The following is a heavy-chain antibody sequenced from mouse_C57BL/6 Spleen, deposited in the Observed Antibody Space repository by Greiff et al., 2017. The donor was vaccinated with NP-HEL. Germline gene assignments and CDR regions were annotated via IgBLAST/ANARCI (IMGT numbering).Heavy chain of an antibody. D-gene: IGHD2-3*01. CDR2: ISSGSSTI. J-gene: IGHJ4*01. V-gene: IGHV5-17*01. CDR3: ARDGYYPYYAMDY. CDR1: GFTFSDYG. Sequence: DVQLVESGGGLVKPGGSLKLSCAASGFTFSDYGMHWVRQAPEKGLEWVAYISSGSSTIYYADTVKGQFTISRDNAKNTLFMQMTSLRSEDTAMYYCARDGYYPYYAMDYWGQGTSVTVSS.